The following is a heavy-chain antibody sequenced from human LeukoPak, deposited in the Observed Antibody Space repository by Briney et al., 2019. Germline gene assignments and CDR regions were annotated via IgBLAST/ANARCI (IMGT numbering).Heavy chain of an antibody. D-gene: IGHD2-15*01. V-gene: IGHV1-2*02. CDR2: INPNSGGT. J-gene: IGHJ6*04. CDR3: ASATLRCSGGSCYEMDV. CDR1: GYTFTGYY. Sequence: ASVKVSCKASGYTFTGYYIHWVRQAPGQGLEWMGWINPNSGGTKYAQKFQGRVTITADKSTSTAYMELRSLRSEDTAVFYCASATLRCSGGSCYEMDVWGKGTTVTVSS.